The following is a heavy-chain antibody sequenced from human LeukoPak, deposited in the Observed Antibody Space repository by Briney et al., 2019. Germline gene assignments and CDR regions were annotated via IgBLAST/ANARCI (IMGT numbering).Heavy chain of an antibody. Sequence: SETLSLTCAVYGVSFSGYYWSWICQPPGKGLEWIGEINHSGSTNYNPSLKSRVTLSVDTSKNQFSLKLSSVTAADTAVYYCARKEGYCSSASCYTQVSYFDYWGQGTLVTVSS. J-gene: IGHJ4*02. CDR2: INHSGST. V-gene: IGHV4-34*01. D-gene: IGHD2-2*01. CDR1: GVSFSGYY. CDR3: ARKEGYCSSASCYTQVSYFDY.